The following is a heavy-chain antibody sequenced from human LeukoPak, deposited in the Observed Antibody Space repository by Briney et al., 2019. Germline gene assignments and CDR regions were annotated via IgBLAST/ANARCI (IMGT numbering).Heavy chain of an antibody. J-gene: IGHJ4*02. CDR2: IYYSGST. Sequence: SETLSLTCTVSGGSISSYYWSWIRQPPGKGLEWIGYIYYSGSTNYNPSLESRVTISVDTSKNQFSLKLSSVTAADTAVYYCARATSYFDYWGQGTLVTVSS. CDR3: ARATSYFDY. CDR1: GGSISSYY. V-gene: IGHV4-59*01.